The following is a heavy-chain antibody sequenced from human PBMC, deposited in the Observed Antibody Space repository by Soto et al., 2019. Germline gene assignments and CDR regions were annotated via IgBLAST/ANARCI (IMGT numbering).Heavy chain of an antibody. V-gene: IGHV4-59*01. Sequence: SETLSLTCTVSGGSISSYYWSWIRQPPGKGLEWIGYIYYSGSTNYNPSLKSRVTISVDTSKNQFSLKLSSVTAADTAVYYCARGRGSGSSFYYYGMNVWGQGTTVTVSS. CDR3: ARGRGSGSSFYYYGMNV. CDR2: IYYSGST. J-gene: IGHJ6*02. CDR1: GGSISSYY. D-gene: IGHD3-10*01.